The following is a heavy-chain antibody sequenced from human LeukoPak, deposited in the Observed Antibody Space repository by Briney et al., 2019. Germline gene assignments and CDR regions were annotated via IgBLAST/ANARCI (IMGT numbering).Heavy chain of an antibody. V-gene: IGHV3-21*01. Sequence: GGSLRLSCAASGFTFGNYNMNWVRQAPGKGLEWVSSISSSISFIYYADSVKGRFTISRDNAKNSLYLQMNSLRAEDTAVYYCTRDGSSGSYYFDYWGQGILVTVSS. CDR3: TRDGSSGSYYFDY. CDR2: ISSSISFI. D-gene: IGHD3-22*01. CDR1: GFTFGNYN. J-gene: IGHJ4*02.